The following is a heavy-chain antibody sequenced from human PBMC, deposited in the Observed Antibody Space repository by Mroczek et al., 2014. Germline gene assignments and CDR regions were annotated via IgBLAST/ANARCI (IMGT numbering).Heavy chain of an antibody. CDR1: GGSISSGGYY. D-gene: IGHD6-13*01. Sequence: KESGPGLVKPSQTLSLTCTVSGGSISSGGYYWSWIRQHPGKGLEWIGYIYYSGSTYYNPSLKSRVTISVDTSKNQFSLKLSSVTAADTAVYYCASSPWVAAAGTGNWFDPWGQGTLVTVSS. J-gene: IGHJ5*02. CDR3: ASSPWVAAAGTGNWFDP. V-gene: IGHV4-31*03. CDR2: IYYSGST.